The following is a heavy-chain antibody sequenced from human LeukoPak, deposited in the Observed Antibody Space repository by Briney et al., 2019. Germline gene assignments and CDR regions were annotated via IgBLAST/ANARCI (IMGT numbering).Heavy chain of an antibody. D-gene: IGHD4-17*01. CDR3: AGDGAVTKGRYFDY. CDR1: GFTFSRYG. V-gene: IGHV3-30*03. CDR2: ISYDGRNK. J-gene: IGHJ4*02. Sequence: GGSLRLSCAASGFTFSRYGMHWVRQAPGKGLEWVAVISYDGRNKYYADSVKGRFTISRDNSKNTLYLQMNSLRAEDTAVYYCAGDGAVTKGRYFDYWGQGTLVTVSS.